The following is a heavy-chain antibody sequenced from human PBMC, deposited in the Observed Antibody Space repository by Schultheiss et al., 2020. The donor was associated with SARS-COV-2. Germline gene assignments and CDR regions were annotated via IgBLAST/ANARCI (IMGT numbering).Heavy chain of an antibody. V-gene: IGHV4-31*03. CDR1: GGSISSGNHY. CDR3: ARGDSSGYYYDY. Sequence: SETLSLTCTVSGGSISSGNHYWNWIRQHPGKGLEWIAYIYYSGTTYYNPSLKSRVTMSVDTSKNQFSLNLSSVTAADTAVYYCARGDSSGYYYDYWGQGTLVTVSS. J-gene: IGHJ4*02. D-gene: IGHD3-22*01. CDR2: IYYSGTT.